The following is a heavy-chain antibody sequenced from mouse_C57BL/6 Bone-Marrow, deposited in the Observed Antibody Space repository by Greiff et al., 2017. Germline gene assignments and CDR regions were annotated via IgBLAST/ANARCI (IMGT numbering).Heavy chain of an antibody. J-gene: IGHJ3*01. CDR2: INPYNGGT. CDR3: ASEDGYYAWFAY. CDR1: GYTFTDYY. D-gene: IGHD2-3*01. V-gene: IGHV1-19*01. Sequence: VQLQQSGPVLVKPGASVKMSCKASGYTFTDYYMNWVKQSHGQSLEWIGVINPYNGGTSYNQKFKGKATLTVDKSSSTAYMGLNSLTSEDSAVYYSASEDGYYAWFAYWGQGTLVTVSA.